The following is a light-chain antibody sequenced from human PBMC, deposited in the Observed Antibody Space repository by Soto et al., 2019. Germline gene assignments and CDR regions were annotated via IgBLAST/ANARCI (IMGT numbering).Light chain of an antibody. V-gene: IGKV1-5*02. J-gene: IGKJ1*01. CDR1: QSVSTR. Sequence: DIQMTQSPSSLSASVGARVPIICRASQSVSTRLAWYQQKPGKAPKVLIYDASSWAGGVPSRFTGSGSGIEFTLTINSLQPDDFATYYCQQYSVYWTFGQGTKV. CDR2: DAS. CDR3: QQYSVYWT.